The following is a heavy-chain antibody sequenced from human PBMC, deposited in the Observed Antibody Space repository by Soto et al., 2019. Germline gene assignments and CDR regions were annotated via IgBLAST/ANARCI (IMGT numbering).Heavy chain of an antibody. V-gene: IGHV4-34*01. D-gene: IGHD1-1*01. Sequence: SLTCAVYGGSFSGYYWSWIRQPPGQGLEWIGEINHSGSTNYNPSLKSRVTISVDTSRNQFSLKLSSVTAADTAVYYCARMGQLELTPRYYYYYGMDVWGQGTTVTVSS. J-gene: IGHJ6*02. CDR2: INHSGST. CDR1: GGSFSGYY. CDR3: ARMGQLELTPRYYYYYGMDV.